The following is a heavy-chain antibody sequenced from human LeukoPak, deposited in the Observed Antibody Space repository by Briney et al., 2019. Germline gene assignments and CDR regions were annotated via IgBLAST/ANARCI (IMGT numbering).Heavy chain of an antibody. J-gene: IGHJ2*01. V-gene: IGHV1-69*13. CDR1: GGTFSSYA. D-gene: IGHD3-22*01. CDR3: ASKTYYDSSGPGDWYFDL. CDR2: IIPIFGTA. Sequence: GASVKVSCKASGGTFSSYAISWVRQAPGQGLEWMGGIIPIFGTANYAQKFQGRVTITADESTSTAYTELSSLRSEDTAVYYCASKTYYDSSGPGDWYFDLWGRGTLVTVSS.